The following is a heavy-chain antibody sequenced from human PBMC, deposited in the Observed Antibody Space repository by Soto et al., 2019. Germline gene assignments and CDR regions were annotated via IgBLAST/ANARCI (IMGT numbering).Heavy chain of an antibody. J-gene: IGHJ6*02. D-gene: IGHD6-13*01. V-gene: IGHV1-2*04. CDR2: INPNSGGT. Sequence: QVQLVQAGAEVKKPGASVKVSCKASGYTFTGYYMHWVRQAPGQGLEWMGWINPNSGGTNYAQKFQGWVNMTRDTPISKADMELSRLSSDDTAVYYCARVGYISLRRPKGEYGMDVWGQGTTVTVSS. CDR3: ARVGYISLRRPKGEYGMDV. CDR1: GYTFTGYY.